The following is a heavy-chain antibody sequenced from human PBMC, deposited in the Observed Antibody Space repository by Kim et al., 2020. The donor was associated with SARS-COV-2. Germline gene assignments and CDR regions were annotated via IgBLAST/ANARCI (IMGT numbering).Heavy chain of an antibody. D-gene: IGHD3-10*01. J-gene: IGHJ6*02. V-gene: IGHV3-30*04. Sequence: GGSLRLSCAASGFTFSSYAMHWVRQAPGKGLEWVAVISYDGSNKYYADSVKGRFTISRDNSKNTLYLQMNSLRAEDTAVYYCARADRPQITMVRGIRDYYYYYGMDVWGQGTTVTVSS. CDR1: GFTFSSYA. CDR2: ISYDGSNK. CDR3: ARADRPQITMVRGIRDYYYYYGMDV.